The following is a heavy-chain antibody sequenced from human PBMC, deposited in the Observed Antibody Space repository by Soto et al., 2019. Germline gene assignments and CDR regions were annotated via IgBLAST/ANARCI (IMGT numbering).Heavy chain of an antibody. V-gene: IGHV1-3*01. CDR1: GYTFTSYA. D-gene: IGHD5-18*01. CDR3: ASLRHSPSYYYYYGMDV. J-gene: IGHJ6*02. CDR2: INAGNGNT. Sequence: QVQLVQSGAEVKKPGASVKVSCKASGYTFTSYAMHWVRQAPGQRLEWMGWINAGNGNTKYSQKFQGRVTITRDTSASTAYMELSSLRSEVTAVYYCASLRHSPSYYYYYGMDVWGQGTTVTVSS.